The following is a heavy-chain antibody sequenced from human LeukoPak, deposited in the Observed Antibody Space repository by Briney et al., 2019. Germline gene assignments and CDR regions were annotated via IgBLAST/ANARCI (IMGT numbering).Heavy chain of an antibody. V-gene: IGHV6-1*01. J-gene: IGHJ4*02. CDR1: GDSVSSNSAA. Sequence: SQTLSLTCAISGDSVSSNSAAWGWIRQSPSRGLEWLGRTYYRSGWYNDYALSVKSRITINPDTSKNQVSLKLNSVAPEDTAVYYCSRELAWGQADYWGQGTLVTVSS. D-gene: IGHD7-27*01. CDR2: TYYRSGWYN. CDR3: SRELAWGQADY.